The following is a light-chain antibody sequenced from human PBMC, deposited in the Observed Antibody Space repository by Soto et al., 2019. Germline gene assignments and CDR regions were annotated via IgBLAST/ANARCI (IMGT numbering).Light chain of an antibody. CDR3: QEYGSSRT. CDR1: QSASGSY. Sequence: EIVLTQSPGTLSLSPGERATVSCRASQSASGSYLAWYQQKPGQAPRLLIYGASSRATGTPDRFSGSGSGTDFTLTISRLEPEDFAVYYCQEYGSSRTFGQGTKVEIK. CDR2: GAS. V-gene: IGKV3-20*01. J-gene: IGKJ1*01.